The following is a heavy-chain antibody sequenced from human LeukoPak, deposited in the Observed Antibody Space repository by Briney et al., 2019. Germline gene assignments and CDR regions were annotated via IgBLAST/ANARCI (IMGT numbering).Heavy chain of an antibody. CDR3: ARGSYSSSWLTRPHFFDY. Sequence: ASVKVSCKASGYTFTGYYMHWVRQAPGQGLERMGWINPNSGGTNYAQKFQGWVTMTRDTSISTAYMELSRLRSDDTAVYYCARGSYSSSWLTRPHFFDYWGQGTLVTVSS. D-gene: IGHD6-13*01. CDR2: INPNSGGT. J-gene: IGHJ4*02. CDR1: GYTFTGYY. V-gene: IGHV1-2*04.